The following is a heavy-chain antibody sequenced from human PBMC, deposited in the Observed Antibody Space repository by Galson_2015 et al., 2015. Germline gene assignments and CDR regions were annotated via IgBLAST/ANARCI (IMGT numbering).Heavy chain of an antibody. CDR3: ARGGTTANGWFGP. CDR2: TYYRSKWYN. CDR1: GDSVSSISGA. J-gene: IGHJ5*02. D-gene: IGHD2/OR15-2a*01. V-gene: IGHV6-1*01. Sequence: CAISGDSVSSISGAWNWIRQSPSRGLEWLGRTYYRSKWYNEYALSVKSRITINADTSKNQFSLHLNSVTPEDTAVYYCARGGTTANGWFGPWGQGTLATASS.